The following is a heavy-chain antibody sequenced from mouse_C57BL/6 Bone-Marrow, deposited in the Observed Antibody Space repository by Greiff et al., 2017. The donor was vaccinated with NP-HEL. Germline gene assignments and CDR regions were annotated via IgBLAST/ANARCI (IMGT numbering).Heavy chain of an antibody. Sequence: EVKLEESGGDLVKPGGSLKLSCAASGFTFSSYAMSWVRQTPEKRLEWVATISDGGSYTYYPDNVKGRFTISRDNAKNNLYLQMSHLKSEDTAMYYCARGAYWGQGTLVTVSA. CDR1: GFTFSSYA. CDR3: ARGAY. J-gene: IGHJ3*01. CDR2: ISDGGSYT. V-gene: IGHV5-4*03.